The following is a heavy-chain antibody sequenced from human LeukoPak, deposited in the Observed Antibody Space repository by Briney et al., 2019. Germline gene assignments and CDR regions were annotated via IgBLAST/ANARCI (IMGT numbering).Heavy chain of an antibody. CDR2: IDWDDDK. J-gene: IGHJ3*02. CDR1: GFSFSTSGMC. Sequence: SGPVLVKPTQTLTLTCTFSGFSFSTSGMCVSWIRQPPGKALGWLARIDWDDDKLYSTSLKTRLTISKDTSKNQVVLTMTNMDPVDTATYHCARIHPSSHAFDIWGQGTMVTVSS. CDR3: ARIHPSSHAFDI. D-gene: IGHD2-2*01. V-gene: IGHV2-70*16.